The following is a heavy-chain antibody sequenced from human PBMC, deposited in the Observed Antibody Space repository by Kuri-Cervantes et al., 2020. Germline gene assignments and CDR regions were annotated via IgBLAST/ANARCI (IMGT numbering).Heavy chain of an antibody. J-gene: IGHJ4*02. CDR3: ARGPYLDY. Sequence: GESLKISCVASGFTFSSYWMFWVRQAPGKGLVWVSRTNSDGSSTSYADSVKGRFTFSRDNAKNSLYLQMNSLRAEDTALYYCARGPYLDYWGQGTLVTV. CDR2: TNSDGSST. V-gene: IGHV3-74*01. CDR1: GFTFSSYW.